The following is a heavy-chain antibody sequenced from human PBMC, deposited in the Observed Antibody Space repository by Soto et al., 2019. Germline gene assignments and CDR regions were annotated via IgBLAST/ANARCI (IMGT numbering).Heavy chain of an antibody. CDR3: ARVLEGSSWNAIDF. CDR2: IIPIFGTP. J-gene: IGHJ4*02. V-gene: IGHV1-69*06. D-gene: IGHD6-13*01. Sequence: QVHLVQSGPEVKKPGSSVRVSCKASEGTFKNYAISWFRQAPGHGLEWMGGIIPIFGTPNYAQKFQGRVTISADKTTTTAYMDLTSLISDDTAVYYCARVLEGSSWNAIDFWGPGTLVTVSS. CDR1: EGTFKNYA.